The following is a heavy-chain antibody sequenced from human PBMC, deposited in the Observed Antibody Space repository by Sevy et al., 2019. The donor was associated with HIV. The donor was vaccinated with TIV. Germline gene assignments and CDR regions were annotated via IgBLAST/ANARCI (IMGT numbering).Heavy chain of an antibody. J-gene: IGHJ4*02. CDR2: IYHSGST. CDR1: GDSISNYY. Sequence: SETLSLTCTVSGDSISNYYWSWIRQPPGKGLEWLGYIYHSGSTNYNPSLKSRVTLSLDTSKKQFSLKLPSVTAADTAVYYCARGRYFDTSGLHFDNWGQGALVTVSS. CDR3: ARGRYFDTSGLHFDN. V-gene: IGHV4-59*01. D-gene: IGHD3-22*01.